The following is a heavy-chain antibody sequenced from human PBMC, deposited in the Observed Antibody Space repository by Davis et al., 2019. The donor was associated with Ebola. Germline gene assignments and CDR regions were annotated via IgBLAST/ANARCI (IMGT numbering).Heavy chain of an antibody. V-gene: IGHV1-69*04. CDR2: IIPILGIA. CDR3: AREDSSGHGVDY. J-gene: IGHJ4*02. D-gene: IGHD3-22*01. CDR1: GYTFTSYG. Sequence: SVKVSCKASGYTFTSYGISWVRQAPGQGLEWMGRIIPILGIANYAQKFQGRVTITADKSTSTAYMELSSLRSEDTAVYYCAREDSSGHGVDYWGQGTLVTVSS.